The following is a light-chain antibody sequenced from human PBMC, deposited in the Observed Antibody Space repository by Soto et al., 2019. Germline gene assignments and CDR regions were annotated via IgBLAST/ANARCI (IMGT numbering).Light chain of an antibody. CDR3: QKYNSAPLT. CDR2: AAS. CDR1: QGXGXY. V-gene: IGKV1-27*01. J-gene: IGKJ4*01. Sequence: DIQXXQSPSSXXSSFGDRVTXXXXASQGXGXYLAWFQQKPGNAPRLLIYAASTLESGIPSRFSGSGSGTDFTLTISGLQPEDVATYYCQKYNSAPLTFGGGTKVEIK.